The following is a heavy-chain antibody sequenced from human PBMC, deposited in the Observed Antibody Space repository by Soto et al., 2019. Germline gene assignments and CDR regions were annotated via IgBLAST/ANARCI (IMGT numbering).Heavy chain of an antibody. CDR2: IYPGDSDT. D-gene: IGHD2-21*01. CDR3: ARHDTTDYEGGAHFQVDS. CDR1: GYSFRNYW. V-gene: IGHV5-51*01. J-gene: IGHJ5*01. Sequence: GESLKISCEGSGYSFRNYWIGWVRQVPGTGLEWVGIIYPGDSDTIYNPSFQGHVIISADKSISTAYLQWSSLKASDTAIYYCARHDTTDYEGGAHFQVDSRGQRTPVTVSS.